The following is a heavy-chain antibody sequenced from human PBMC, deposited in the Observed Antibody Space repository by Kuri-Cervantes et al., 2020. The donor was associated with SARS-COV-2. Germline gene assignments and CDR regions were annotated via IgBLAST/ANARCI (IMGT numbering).Heavy chain of an antibody. CDR2: ISYDGSNK. Sequence: GESLKISCAASGFTFSSYAMHWVRQAPGKGLEWVAVISYDGSNKYYADSVKGRFTISRDNAKNSLYLQMNSLRAEDTAVYYCARPTIVGARPYFDYWGQGTLVTVSS. D-gene: IGHD1-26*01. V-gene: IGHV3-30-3*01. CDR1: GFTFSSYA. J-gene: IGHJ4*02. CDR3: ARPTIVGARPYFDY.